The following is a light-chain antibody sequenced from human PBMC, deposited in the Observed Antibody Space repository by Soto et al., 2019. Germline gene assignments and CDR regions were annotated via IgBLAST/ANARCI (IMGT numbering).Light chain of an antibody. J-gene: IGKJ1*01. V-gene: IGKV1-5*03. CDR1: QSINNW. CDR3: QHYNSYSPA. CDR2: EAS. Sequence: DIQMTQSPSTLSASVGDRVTITCRASQSINNWLAWYQQKPGKAPKLLLYEASGLESGVPSRFSGSGSGTEFTLTVSSLQPHDFATYYCQHYNSYSPAFGQGTKVEIK.